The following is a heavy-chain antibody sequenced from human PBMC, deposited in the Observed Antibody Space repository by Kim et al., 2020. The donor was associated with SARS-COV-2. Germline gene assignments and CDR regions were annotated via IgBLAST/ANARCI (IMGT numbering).Heavy chain of an antibody. CDR3: ARDGLVTTVTTVDY. V-gene: IGHV3-21*01. J-gene: IGHJ4*02. D-gene: IGHD4-17*01. Sequence: ADTVRGRFPITRDKTRNSLSLQTNSLRAEDTAVYYCARDGLVTTVTTVDYWGQGTLVTVSS.